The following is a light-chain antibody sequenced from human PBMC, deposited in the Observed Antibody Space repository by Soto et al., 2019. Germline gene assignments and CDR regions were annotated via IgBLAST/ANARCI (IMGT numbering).Light chain of an antibody. CDR2: DAS. V-gene: IGKV1-8*01. CDR1: QGISSY. CDR3: QQYNSYSPT. Sequence: GVTQSQPSLSASTGDRVTITCRASQGISSYLAWYQQKPGKAPKLLICDASTLESGVPSRFSGGGSGTEFTLTISSLQPDDFATYYCQQYNSYSPTFGQRAKVDI. J-gene: IGKJ1*01.